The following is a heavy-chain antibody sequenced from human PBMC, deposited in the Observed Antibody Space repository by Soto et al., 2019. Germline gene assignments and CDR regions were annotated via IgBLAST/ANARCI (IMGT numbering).Heavy chain of an antibody. CDR2: IKSKTDGGTT. V-gene: IGHV3-15*01. J-gene: IGHJ3*02. D-gene: IGHD1-26*01. Sequence: GGSLRLSCAASGFTFSNAWMSWVRQAPGKGLEWVGRIKSKTDGGTTDYAAPVKGRFTISRDDSKNTLYLQMNSLKTEDTAVYYCTTEVGARGVWAFDIWGQGTMVTVSS. CDR1: GFTFSNAW. CDR3: TTEVGARGVWAFDI.